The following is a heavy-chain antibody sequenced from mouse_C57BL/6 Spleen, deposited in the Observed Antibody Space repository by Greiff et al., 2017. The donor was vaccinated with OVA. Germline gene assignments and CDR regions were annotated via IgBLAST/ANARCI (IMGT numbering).Heavy chain of an antibody. J-gene: IGHJ2*01. D-gene: IGHD1-1*01. CDR3: ARHGSRIDY. V-gene: IGHV1-59*01. CDR2: IDPSDSST. CDR1: GYTFTSYW. Sequence: QVQLQQPGAELVRPGTSVKLSCKASGYTFTSYWMHWVKQRPGQGLEWIGVIDPSDSSTNYNQKFKGKATLTVDTSSSTAYMQLSSLTAEDSAVYYCARHGSRIDYWGQGTTLTVSS.